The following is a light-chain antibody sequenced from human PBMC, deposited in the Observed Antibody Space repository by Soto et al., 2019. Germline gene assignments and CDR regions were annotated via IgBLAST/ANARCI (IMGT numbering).Light chain of an antibody. CDR1: QSVGRY. V-gene: IGKV3-11*01. J-gene: IGKJ1*01. CDR2: VTS. CDR3: VQRSVWPWT. Sequence: EIVLTQSPATLSLSPGERGTLSCRASQSVGRYLAWYQHKPGQPPRLLIYVTSNRAPGTPGRFGGSGSGTDFTLTISSLEPEDFAVYYCVQRSVWPWTVGQGTKVEVK.